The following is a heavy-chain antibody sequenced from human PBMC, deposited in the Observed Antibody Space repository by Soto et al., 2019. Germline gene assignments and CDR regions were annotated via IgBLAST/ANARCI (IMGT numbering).Heavy chain of an antibody. CDR2: IYYSGST. V-gene: IGHV4-39*01. CDR1: GGYVGRGSYY. Sequence: SEAPPLTYADSGGYVGRGSYYWFWIRQPPRKGLEWIGSIYYSGSTYYNPSLKSRVTISVDTSKNQFSLKLSSVTAADTAVYYCARQGYYYDSSGPYNWFDPWGQGTLVTVSS. D-gene: IGHD3-22*01. J-gene: IGHJ5*02. CDR3: ARQGYYYDSSGPYNWFDP.